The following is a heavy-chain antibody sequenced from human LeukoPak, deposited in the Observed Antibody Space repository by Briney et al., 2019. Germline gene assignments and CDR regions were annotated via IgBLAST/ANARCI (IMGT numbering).Heavy chain of an antibody. D-gene: IGHD6-13*01. CDR3: ATLPGIAAAGTWFDP. V-gene: IGHV3-23*01. CDR1: GFTFSSYG. CDR2: ISGSGGST. Sequence: GGSLRLSCAASGFTFSSYGMHWVRQAPGKGLEWVSAISGSGGSTYYADSVKGRFTISRDNSKNTLYLQMNSLRAEDTAVYYCATLPGIAAAGTWFDPWGQGTLVTVSS. J-gene: IGHJ5*02.